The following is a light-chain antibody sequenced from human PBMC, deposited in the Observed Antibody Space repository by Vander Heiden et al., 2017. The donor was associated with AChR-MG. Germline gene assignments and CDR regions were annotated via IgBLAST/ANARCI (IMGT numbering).Light chain of an antibody. CDR3: MQALQSPIT. V-gene: IGKV2-28*01. CDR1: HSFLSRNGNTY. J-gene: IGKJ5*01. Sequence: IALPQSPPSLPVPPGKPASISCRSSHSFLSRNGNTYLDWYLQKPGRSPQLLIYLGSNRASGVPDRFSGSGSGTELTLKISRVEADDVGVYYCMQALQSPITFGQGTRLEIK. CDR2: LGS.